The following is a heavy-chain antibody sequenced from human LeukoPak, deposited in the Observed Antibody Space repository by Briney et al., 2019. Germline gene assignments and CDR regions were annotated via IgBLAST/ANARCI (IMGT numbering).Heavy chain of an antibody. D-gene: IGHD4-17*01. V-gene: IGHV3-30*02. CDR1: GFTFSSYG. CDR2: IRYDGSNK. J-gene: IGHJ6*03. CDR3: AKGSMTTIYYYYFYMDV. Sequence: GGSLRLSCAASGFTFSSYGMHWVRQAPGKGLEWVAFIRYDGSNKYYADSVKGRFTISRDNSKNTLYLQMNSLRAKDTAVYYCAKGSMTTIYYYYFYMDVWGKGTTVTISS.